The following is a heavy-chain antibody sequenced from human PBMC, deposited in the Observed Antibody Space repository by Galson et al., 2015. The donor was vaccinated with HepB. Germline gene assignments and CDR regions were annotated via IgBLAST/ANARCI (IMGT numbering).Heavy chain of an antibody. CDR2: ITGGGVST. CDR1: GFTFSSYA. V-gene: IGHV3-23*01. D-gene: IGHD4-23*01. CDR3: ATGPTDYSGSGSVDDY. J-gene: IGHJ4*02. Sequence: SLRLSCAASGFTFSSYAMSWVRQAPGMGLQWVSAITGGGVSTYYADSMKGRFTISRDNSKNTLYLQMNSLRAEDAAVYFCATGPTDYSGSGSVDDYWVQRTLVPVSS.